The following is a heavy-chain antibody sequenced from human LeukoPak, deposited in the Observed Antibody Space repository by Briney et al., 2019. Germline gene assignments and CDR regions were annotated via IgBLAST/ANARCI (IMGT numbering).Heavy chain of an antibody. CDR3: ARDVAREFDY. Sequence: ASVKVSCKASGYTFTSYYIHWVRQAPGQGLEWMGVINPSDGSTNYAQKYQDRVTMTRDTSTRTVYMQLSSLRSGDTAVYYCARDVAREFDYWGQGTLVTVSS. J-gene: IGHJ4*02. V-gene: IGHV1-46*01. CDR2: INPSDGST. CDR1: GYTFTSYY.